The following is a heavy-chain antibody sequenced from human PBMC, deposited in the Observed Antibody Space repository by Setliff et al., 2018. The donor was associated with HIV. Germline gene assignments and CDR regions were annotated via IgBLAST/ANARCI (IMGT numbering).Heavy chain of an antibody. Sequence: PSETLSLTCTVSGGSISSSSYYWSWIRQPPGKGLEWIGEINHSGSTNYNPSLKSRVTISVDTSENQFSLRLNSVTAADTAVYYCARGLSFYDPGGFDYWGQGTLVTVSS. CDR1: GGSISSSSYY. V-gene: IGHV4-39*01. CDR2: INHSGST. D-gene: IGHD3-22*01. J-gene: IGHJ4*02. CDR3: ARGLSFYDPGGFDY.